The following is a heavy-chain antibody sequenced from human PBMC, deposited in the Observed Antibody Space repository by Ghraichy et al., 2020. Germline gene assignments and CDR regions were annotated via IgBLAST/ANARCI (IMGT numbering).Heavy chain of an antibody. V-gene: IGHV3-11*01. J-gene: IGHJ6*02. CDR1: GFPFSDYY. CDR3: AKMRTSSFLDYYYDMDV. CDR2: ISSDGSAV. D-gene: IGHD6-6*01. Sequence: GGSLRLSCSASGFPFSDYYMTWIRQAPGKGLEWVSYISSDGSAVKYGDSVKGRFTISRDNAKNSLFLQINSLRAEDTAVYYCAKMRTSSFLDYYYDMDVWGQGNTVTVSS.